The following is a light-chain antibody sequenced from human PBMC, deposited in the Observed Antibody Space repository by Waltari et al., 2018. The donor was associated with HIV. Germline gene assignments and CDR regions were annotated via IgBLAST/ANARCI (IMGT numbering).Light chain of an antibody. CDR2: RDN. CDR3: ATWDGSLGGAYV. V-gene: IGLV1-47*01. CDR1: PSNVGSNL. Sequence: QSVLTQPPSASGSSGQRVTISCSGTPSNVGSNLVSCYQQLPGTAPKLLIYRDNRRPSGVPDRFSGSKSGASASLAISGLRSEDEADYYCATWDGSLGGAYVFGAGTKVSVL. J-gene: IGLJ1*01.